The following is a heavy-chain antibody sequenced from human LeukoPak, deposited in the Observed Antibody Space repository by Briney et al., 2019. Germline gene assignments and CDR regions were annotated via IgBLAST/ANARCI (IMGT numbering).Heavy chain of an antibody. V-gene: IGHV1-69*05. CDR3: ARDLPNFSSGWTVEYFQN. D-gene: IGHD6-19*01. CDR2: IIPIFGTA. CDR1: GGTFSSYA. J-gene: IGHJ1*01. Sequence: SVKVSCKASGGTFSSYAISWVRQAPGQGLEWMGGIIPIFGTANYAQKFQGRVTITTDESTSTAYMELSSLRSEDTAVYYCARDLPNFSSGWTVEYFQNWARAPWSPSPQ.